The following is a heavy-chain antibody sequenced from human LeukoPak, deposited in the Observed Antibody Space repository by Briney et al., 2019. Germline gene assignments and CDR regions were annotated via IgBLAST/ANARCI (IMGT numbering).Heavy chain of an antibody. J-gene: IGHJ3*02. D-gene: IGHD3-16*01. V-gene: IGHV3-33*01. CDR3: AGGLDAFDI. Sequence: GGSLRLSCAASGFTFSSYGMHWVRQAPGKGLEWVAIIWYDGTNKSYADSVEGRFTISRDNSKNTLYLQMNSLRAGDTAVYYCAGGLDAFDIWGQGTMVTVSS. CDR2: IWYDGTNK. CDR1: GFTFSSYG.